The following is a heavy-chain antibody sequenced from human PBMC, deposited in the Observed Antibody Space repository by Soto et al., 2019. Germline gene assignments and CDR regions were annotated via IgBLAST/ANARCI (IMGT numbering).Heavy chain of an antibody. D-gene: IGHD2-2*01. CDR2: ISGSGGST. CDR1: GFTFSSYA. J-gene: IGHJ6*03. Sequence: GGSLRLSCAASGFTFSSYAMSWVRQAPGKGLEWVSAISGSGGSTYYADSVKGRFTISRDNSKNTLYLQMNSLRAEDTAVYYCAKEGPIVVIPAAKARYMDVWGKGTTVTAP. CDR3: AKEGPIVVIPAAKARYMDV. V-gene: IGHV3-23*01.